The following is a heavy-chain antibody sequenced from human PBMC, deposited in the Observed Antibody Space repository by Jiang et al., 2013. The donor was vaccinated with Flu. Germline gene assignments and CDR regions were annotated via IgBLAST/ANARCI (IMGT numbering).Heavy chain of an antibody. CDR3: ARDFESSGWSFDY. J-gene: IGHJ4*02. CDR1: GFTFSSYS. D-gene: IGHD6-19*01. Sequence: SGGGLVKPGGSLRLSCAASGFTFSSYSMNWVRQAPGKGLEWVSSISSSSSYIYYADSVKGRFTISRDNAKNSLYLQMNSLRAEDTAVYYCARDFESSGWSFDYWGQGNPGSPSPQ. V-gene: IGHV3-21*01. CDR2: ISSSSSYI.